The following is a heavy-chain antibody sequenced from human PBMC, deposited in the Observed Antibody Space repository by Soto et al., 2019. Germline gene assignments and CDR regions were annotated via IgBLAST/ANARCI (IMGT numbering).Heavy chain of an antibody. D-gene: IGHD3-10*02. V-gene: IGHV3-30-3*01. CDR1: GFTFSRFS. Sequence: PGGSLRLSCAASGFTFSRFSMHWVRQAPGKGLAWVAVISYDGNNKHFAESVKGRFSISRGDSKNTVYLEMNNLRGGDSAVYYCARDHGMFLSYYYYGMDVWGQGTTVTVSS. J-gene: IGHJ6*02. CDR3: ARDHGMFLSYYYYGMDV. CDR2: ISYDGNNK.